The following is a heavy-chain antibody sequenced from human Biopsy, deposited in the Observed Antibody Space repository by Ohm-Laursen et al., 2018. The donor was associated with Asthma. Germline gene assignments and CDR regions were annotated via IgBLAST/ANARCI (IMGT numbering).Heavy chain of an antibody. J-gene: IGHJ6*02. CDR3: ARAVDYSHYYCIDV. CDR1: GYTLNSVG. Sequence: ASVKVSCKTSGYTLNSVGITRVRQAPGQGLEWMGWICVYNGNTKSAQKPQDRVTMITDTSTSTAYMELRSLRSDDTAVYFCARAVDYSHYYCIDVWGQGTTVTVS. CDR2: ICVYNGNT. D-gene: IGHD3-10*01. V-gene: IGHV1-18*01.